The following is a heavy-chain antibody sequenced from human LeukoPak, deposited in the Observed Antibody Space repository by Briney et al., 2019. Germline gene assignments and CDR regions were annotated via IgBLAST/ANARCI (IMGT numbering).Heavy chain of an antibody. J-gene: IGHJ6*02. V-gene: IGHV3-23*01. CDR3: AKSDYGGNSGQFYGMDV. CDR2: ISMSSSGTA. Sequence: GGSLRLSCAASGFTFSNYAMIWVRQAPEKGLEWVSAISMSSSGTAYYAGSVKGRFTISRDNSNNTLYLQLNSLRVEDTAVYYCAKSDYGGNSGQFYGMDVWGQGTSVTVSS. D-gene: IGHD4-23*01. CDR1: GFTFSNYA.